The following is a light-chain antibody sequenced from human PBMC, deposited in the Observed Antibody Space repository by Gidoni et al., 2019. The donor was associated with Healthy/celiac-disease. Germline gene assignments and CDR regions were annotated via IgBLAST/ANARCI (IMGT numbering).Light chain of an antibody. Sequence: EIVLTQSPGTLSLSPGERATLSCRASQSVSSSYLAWYQQKPGQAPRLLIYGASSRATGIPDRFSGSGSVTDFTLTISRLEPEDFAVYYCQQYGSSLPYTFXHXTKLEIK. V-gene: IGKV3-20*01. CDR2: GAS. CDR3: QQYGSSLPYT. CDR1: QSVSSSY. J-gene: IGKJ2*01.